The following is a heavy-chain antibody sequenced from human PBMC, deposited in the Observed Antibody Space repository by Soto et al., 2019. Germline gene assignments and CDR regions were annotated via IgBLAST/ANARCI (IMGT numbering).Heavy chain of an antibody. D-gene: IGHD2-15*01. J-gene: IGHJ4*02. V-gene: IGHV3-21*01. CDR1: GFTFSVSA. Sequence: ESGGGLVKPGGSLRLSCEASGFTFSVSAMNWVRQAPGKGLEWVSSINGGSTSVHYADSVKGRFTISRDNANNSLSLQLNNLRVEDTAVYYCARGGGSLNYCGQGTLVSVSS. CDR3: ARGGGSLNY. CDR2: INGGSTSV.